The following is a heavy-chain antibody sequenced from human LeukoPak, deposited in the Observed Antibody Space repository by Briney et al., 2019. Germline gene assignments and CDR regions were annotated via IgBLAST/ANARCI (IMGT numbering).Heavy chain of an antibody. CDR3: ARTVVVAATPPRINWFDP. CDR1: GGSFSGYY. D-gene: IGHD2-15*01. J-gene: IGHJ5*02. CDR2: INHSGST. V-gene: IGHV4-34*01. Sequence: SETLSLTCAVYGGSFSGYYWSWIRQPPGKGLEWIGEINHSGSTNYNPSLKSRVTISVDTSKNQFSLKLSSVTAADTAVYYCARTVVVAATPPRINWFDPWGQGTLVTVSP.